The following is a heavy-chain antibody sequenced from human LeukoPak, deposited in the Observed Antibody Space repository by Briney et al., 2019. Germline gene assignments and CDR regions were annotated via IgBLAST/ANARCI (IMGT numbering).Heavy chain of an antibody. CDR1: GGSFSGYY. V-gene: IGHV4-34*01. D-gene: IGHD2-2*01. J-gene: IGHJ6*02. Sequence: SETPSLTCAVYGGSFSGYYWSWIRQPPGKGLEWIGEINHSGSTNYNPSLKSRVTISVDTSKNQFSLKLSSVTAADTAVYYCARVSRYCSSTSCYLKDGMDVWGQGTTVTVSS. CDR3: ARVSRYCSSTSCYLKDGMDV. CDR2: INHSGST.